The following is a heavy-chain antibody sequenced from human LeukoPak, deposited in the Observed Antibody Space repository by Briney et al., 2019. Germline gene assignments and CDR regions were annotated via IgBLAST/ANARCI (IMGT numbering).Heavy chain of an antibody. V-gene: IGHV3-23*01. CDR3: AKDTFGGLIVLGY. J-gene: IGHJ4*02. CDR1: GFTFSSCG. D-gene: IGHD3-16*02. Sequence: PGGSLRLSCAASGFTFSSCGMSWVRQAPGKGLEWVSGISGSGGSTYYADSVKGRFTISRDISKNTLYLQMSSLRAEDTAIYYCAKDTFGGLIVLGYWGQGTLVTVSS. CDR2: ISGSGGST.